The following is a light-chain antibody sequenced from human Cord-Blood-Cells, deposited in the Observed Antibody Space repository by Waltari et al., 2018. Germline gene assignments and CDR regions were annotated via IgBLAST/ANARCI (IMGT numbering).Light chain of an antibody. CDR1: SSDVGGYNY. J-gene: IGLJ1*01. V-gene: IGLV2-14*01. Sequence: QSALTQPASVSGSPGQSITIPCPVTSSDVGGYNYVPWYQQHPGKAPNLMIYDVSKRPSGVSNRFSGSKSGNTASLTISGLQAEDEADYYCSSYTSSSTYVFGTGTKVTVL. CDR2: DVS. CDR3: SSYTSSSTYV.